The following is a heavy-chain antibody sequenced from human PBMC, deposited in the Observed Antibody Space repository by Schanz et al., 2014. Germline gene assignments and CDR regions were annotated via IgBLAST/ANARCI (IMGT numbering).Heavy chain of an antibody. CDR1: GGSISSGGYS. V-gene: IGHV4-30-4*07. J-gene: IGHJ6*02. Sequence: QVQLQESGPGLVKPSQTLSLTCAVSGGSISSGGYSWSWIRQPPGKGLEWIGYIFFRGSTYYNPSLKSRVTIAIDTPKSQFSLRLTSVTAADTAVYYCYGMDVWGQGTTVTVSS. CDR3: YGMDV. CDR2: IFFRGST.